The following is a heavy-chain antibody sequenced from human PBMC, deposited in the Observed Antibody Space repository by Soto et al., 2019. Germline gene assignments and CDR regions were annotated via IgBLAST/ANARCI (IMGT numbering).Heavy chain of an antibody. CDR3: VRDGYSSSYDFDY. CDR1: GDSVSSSSVT. CDR2: TYYRSKWYN. J-gene: IGHJ4*02. Sequence: SQTLSLTCAISGDSVSSSSVTWNWIRQSPSRGLEWLGRTYYRSKWYNDYAESVKSRITINPDTSKNQFSLHLNSVTPEDTAVYYCVRDGYSSSYDFDYWGQGTLVTVSS. V-gene: IGHV6-1*01. D-gene: IGHD6-6*01.